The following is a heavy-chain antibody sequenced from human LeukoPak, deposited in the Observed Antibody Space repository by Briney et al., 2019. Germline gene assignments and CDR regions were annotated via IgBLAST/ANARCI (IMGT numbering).Heavy chain of an antibody. D-gene: IGHD3-9*01. CDR2: FSWNSGSI. Sequence: PGGSLRLSCAASGSTFDDYAMHWVRQAPGKGLEWVSGFSWNSGSIVYADSVKGRFTISRDNAKNSLYLQMNSLRAEDTALYYCAKGGILTGPQTYYFDYWGQGTLVTVSS. J-gene: IGHJ4*02. CDR1: GSTFDDYA. V-gene: IGHV3-9*01. CDR3: AKGGILTGPQTYYFDY.